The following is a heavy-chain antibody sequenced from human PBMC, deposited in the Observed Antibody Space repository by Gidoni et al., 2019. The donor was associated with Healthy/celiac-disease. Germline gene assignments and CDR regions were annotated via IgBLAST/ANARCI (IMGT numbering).Heavy chain of an antibody. CDR1: GYTFTSYY. CDR3: ARRIAVAGGFDY. J-gene: IGHJ4*02. CDR2: INPRGGST. V-gene: IGHV1-46*01. D-gene: IGHD6-19*01. Sequence: QVQLVQSGAEVKKPGASVKVSCKASGYTFTSYYMHWVRQAPGQGLEWMGIINPRGGSTSYAQKFQGRVTMTRDTSTSTVYMELSSLRSEDTAVYYCARRIAVAGGFDYWGQGTLVTVSS.